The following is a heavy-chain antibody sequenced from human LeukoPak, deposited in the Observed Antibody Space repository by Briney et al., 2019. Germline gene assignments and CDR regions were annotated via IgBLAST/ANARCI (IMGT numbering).Heavy chain of an antibody. Sequence: PSETLSLTCTVSGGSISSSSYYWAWIRQSPGTGLEWIGYIYYSGSTNYNPSLKSRVTISVDTSKNQFSLKLSSVTAADTAVYYCARVATFDGIDYWGQGTLVTVSS. D-gene: IGHD3-9*01. J-gene: IGHJ4*02. CDR1: GGSISSSSYY. V-gene: IGHV4-61*05. CDR2: IYYSGST. CDR3: ARVATFDGIDY.